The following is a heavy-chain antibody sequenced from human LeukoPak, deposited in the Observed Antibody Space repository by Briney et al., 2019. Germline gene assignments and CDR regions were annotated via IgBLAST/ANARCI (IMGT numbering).Heavy chain of an antibody. CDR3: ARPTSGWYAGGFDY. J-gene: IGHJ4*02. CDR2: LSFSGLTT. Sequence: GGSLRLSCAASGFTFINYAMNWVRQAPGKGLEWVSALSFSGLTTYYADSVRGRFTISRDNSKSTLYLQMNSLRAEDTALYYGARPTSGWYAGGFDYWGQGILVTVSS. D-gene: IGHD6-19*01. CDR1: GFTFINYA. V-gene: IGHV3-23*01.